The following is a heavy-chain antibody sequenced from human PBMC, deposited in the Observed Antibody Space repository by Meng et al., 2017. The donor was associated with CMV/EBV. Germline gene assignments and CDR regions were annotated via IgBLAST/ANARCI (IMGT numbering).Heavy chain of an antibody. D-gene: IGHD6-6*01. CDR3: ARESVAAPPAGYDMDV. V-gene: IGHV3-21*01. CDR2: ISSSSSYI. CDR1: GFTFSSYS. Sequence: GESLKISCAASGFTFSSYSMNWVRQAPGKGLEWVSSISSSSSYIYYADSVKGRFTISSDNAKSSLYLQMNSLRAEDTAVYYCARESVAAPPAGYDMDVWGQGTTVTVSS. J-gene: IGHJ6*02.